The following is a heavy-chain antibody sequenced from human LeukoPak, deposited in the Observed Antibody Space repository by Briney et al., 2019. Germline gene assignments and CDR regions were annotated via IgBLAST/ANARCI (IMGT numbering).Heavy chain of an antibody. V-gene: IGHV1-3*01. J-gene: IGHJ4*02. Sequence: ASVKVSCKASGYTFSSYVMHWVRQAPGQRLEWMGWINAGTGSTNYAQKFQGRVTITRDTSASTAYMELNSLRYEDTAVYYCARDTFGTSRPIEYWGQGTLVTVSS. D-gene: IGHD2/OR15-2a*01. CDR3: ARDTFGTSRPIEY. CDR2: INAGTGST. CDR1: GYTFSSYV.